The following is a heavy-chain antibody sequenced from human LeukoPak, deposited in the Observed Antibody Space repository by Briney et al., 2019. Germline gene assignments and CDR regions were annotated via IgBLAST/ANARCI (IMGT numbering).Heavy chain of an antibody. CDR2: VNRDGSET. V-gene: IGHV3-7*03. CDR3: ARNNDMDV. CDR1: GFTLSNHC. J-gene: IGHJ6*02. D-gene: IGHD2-8*01. Sequence: GGSLRLSCAASGFTLSNHCMTWVRQVPGRGPEWVANVNRDGSETYYLDSVKGRFTISKDNAKNSLYLQMNSLRAGDTALYHCARNNDMDVWGQGTTVIVSS.